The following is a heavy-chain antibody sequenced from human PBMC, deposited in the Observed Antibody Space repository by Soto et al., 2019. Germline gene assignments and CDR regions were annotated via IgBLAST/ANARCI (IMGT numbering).Heavy chain of an antibody. CDR1: GGYISSGGYY. CDR2: IYYSGST. CDR3: ARVEAFTIFGVVRPNWFDP. J-gene: IGHJ5*02. Sequence: PSETLSLTCTVSGGYISSGGYYWSWIRQHPGKGLEWIGYIYYSGSTYYNPSLKSRVTISVDTSKNQFSLKLSSVTAADTAVYYCARVEAFTIFGVVRPNWFDPWGQGTLVTVSS. V-gene: IGHV4-31*03. D-gene: IGHD3-3*01.